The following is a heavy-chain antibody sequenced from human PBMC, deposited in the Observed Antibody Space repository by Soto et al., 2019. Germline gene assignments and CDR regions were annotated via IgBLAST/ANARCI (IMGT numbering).Heavy chain of an antibody. CDR3: ATGEGFLEWLCFDY. CDR1: GYTFSSYY. J-gene: IGHJ4*02. D-gene: IGHD3-3*01. CDR2: INPNSGST. Sequence: ASVKVSCKASGYTFSSYYMNWVRQAPGQGLEWLGIINPNSGSTSYAQKFQGRVTMTRDTSTSTVYMELSSLRSEDTAVYYCATGEGFLEWLCFDYWGQGTLVTVSS. V-gene: IGHV1-46*01.